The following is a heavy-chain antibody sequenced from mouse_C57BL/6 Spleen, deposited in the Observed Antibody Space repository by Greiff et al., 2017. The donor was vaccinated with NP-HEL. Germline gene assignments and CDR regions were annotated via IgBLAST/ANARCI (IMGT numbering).Heavy chain of an antibody. CDR1: GYTFTSYW. J-gene: IGHJ3*01. V-gene: IGHV1-69*01. Sequence: QVQLQQSGAELVMPGASVKLSCKASGYTFTSYWMHWVKQRPGQGLDWIGEIDPSDSYTNYNQKFKGKSTLTVDKSSSTAYMQLSSLTSEDSAVYYCASGHYYGSRWFAYWGQGTLVTVSA. CDR2: IDPSDSYT. CDR3: ASGHYYGSRWFAY. D-gene: IGHD1-1*01.